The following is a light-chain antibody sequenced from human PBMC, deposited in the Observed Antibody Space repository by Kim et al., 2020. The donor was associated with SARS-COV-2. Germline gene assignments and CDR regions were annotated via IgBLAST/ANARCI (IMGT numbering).Light chain of an antibody. Sequence: LSRGHTASIPCSGDKLWAKYAPWYEQKPGQSPVVVIFRANRRPTGIPERFSGSNPGNTATLTISGTQAMDEADYYCQECDSGIYVFGTGTKVHVL. V-gene: IGLV3-1*01. CDR2: RAN. J-gene: IGLJ1*01. CDR3: QECDSGIYV. CDR1: KLWAKY.